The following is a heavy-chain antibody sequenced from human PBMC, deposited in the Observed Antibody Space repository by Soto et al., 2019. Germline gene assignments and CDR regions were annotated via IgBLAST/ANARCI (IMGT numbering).Heavy chain of an antibody. J-gene: IGHJ6*02. CDR1: GFTFNTYG. CDR3: GKEKVELIGFAEIHYKHYGMPV. Sequence: QVQLVESGGGVVQPGRSLRLSCAASGFTFNTYGMHWVRQAPGKGLEWVTVLSYDGSNKKYADSLKGRFTISRANFENALSLQVNSRGAEEKAIYYCGKEKVELIGFAEIHYKHYGMPVWCQGTTVTVS. CDR2: LSYDGSNK. V-gene: IGHV3-30*18. D-gene: IGHD3-10*01.